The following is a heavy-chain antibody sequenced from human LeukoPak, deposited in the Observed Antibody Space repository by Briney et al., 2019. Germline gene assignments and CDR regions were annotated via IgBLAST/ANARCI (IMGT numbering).Heavy chain of an antibody. CDR3: VRNLRYCSDGICSP. Sequence: GASLRLSCAASGFAVRSNHMYWVRQAPGKGLEWVSVLYNGGGTHYADSVKGRFTISRDNSQNTVSLQMDSLRVEDTAVYFCVRNLRYCSDGICSPWGQGTLVTVSS. CDR2: LYNGGGT. CDR1: GFAVRSNH. J-gene: IGHJ4*02. D-gene: IGHD2-15*01. V-gene: IGHV3-66*01.